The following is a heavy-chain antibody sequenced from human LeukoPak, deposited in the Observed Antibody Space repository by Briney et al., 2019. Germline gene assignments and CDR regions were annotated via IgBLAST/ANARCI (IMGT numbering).Heavy chain of an antibody. D-gene: IGHD1-1*01. Sequence: TSETLSLTCTVSGGSISSGGYYWSWIRQHPGKGLEWIGSVYYSGSTNYSPSLQGRVIISLDTSRNQFSLKLSSVTAADTAVYYCASGDNDPLIDYWGQGALVTVSS. CDR2: VYYSGST. V-gene: IGHV4-31*03. CDR1: GGSISSGGYY. CDR3: ASGDNDPLIDY. J-gene: IGHJ4*02.